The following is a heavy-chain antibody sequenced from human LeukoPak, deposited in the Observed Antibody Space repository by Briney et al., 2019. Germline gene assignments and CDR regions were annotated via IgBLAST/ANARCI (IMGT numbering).Heavy chain of an antibody. CDR1: VVWFSDYW. CDR2: IKTDGSAK. CDR3: TKDLNHDSSG. D-gene: IGHD3-22*01. Sequence: AGSLSLTCAASVVWFSDYWMTWIRQAPGKGLECVANIKTDGSAKYYPDSVKGRFTVSRDNAKNSLYLPVNTMRVEDTAIYYCTKDLNHDSSGWGQGTLVTVSS. J-gene: IGHJ4*02. V-gene: IGHV3-7*01.